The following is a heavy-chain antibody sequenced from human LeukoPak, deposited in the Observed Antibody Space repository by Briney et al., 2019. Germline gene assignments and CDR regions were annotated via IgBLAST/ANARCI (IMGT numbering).Heavy chain of an antibody. D-gene: IGHD5-18*01. CDR2: IYTSGST. J-gene: IGHJ4*02. CDR1: GGSISSYY. V-gene: IGHV4-4*07. Sequence: SETLSLTCTVSGGSISSYYWSWIRQPAGKGLEWIGRIYTSGSTNYNPPLKSRVTMSVDTSKNQFSLKLSSVTAADTAVYYCARGRYSYGDFDYWGQGTLVTVSS. CDR3: ARGRYSYGDFDY.